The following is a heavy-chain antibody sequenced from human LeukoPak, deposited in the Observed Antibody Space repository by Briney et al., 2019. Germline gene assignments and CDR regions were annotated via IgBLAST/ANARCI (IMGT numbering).Heavy chain of an antibody. D-gene: IGHD3-22*01. CDR1: GYTLTELS. CDR2: FDPEDGGT. J-gene: IGHJ4*02. Sequence: ASVMVSCKVSGYTLTELSMHWVRQAPGKGLEWMGGFDPEDGGTIYAQKFQGRVTMTEDTSTDTAYMELSSLRSEDTAVYYCATATRYSSGYFWRDWGQGTLVTVSS. V-gene: IGHV1-24*01. CDR3: ATATRYSSGYFWRD.